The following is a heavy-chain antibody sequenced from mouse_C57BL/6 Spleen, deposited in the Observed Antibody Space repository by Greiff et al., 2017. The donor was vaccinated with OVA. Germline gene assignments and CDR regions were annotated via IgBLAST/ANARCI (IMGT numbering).Heavy chain of an antibody. V-gene: IGHV1-15*01. J-gene: IGHJ3*01. D-gene: IGHD4-1*01. CDR3: TRTGPWFAY. CDR1: GYTFTDYE. CDR2: IDPETGGT. Sequence: VKLLESGAELVRPGASVTLSCKASGYTFTDYEMHWVKQTPVHGLEWIGAIDPETGGTAYNQKFKGKAILTADKSSSTAYMELRSLTSEDSAVYYCTRTGPWFAYWGQGTLVTVSA.